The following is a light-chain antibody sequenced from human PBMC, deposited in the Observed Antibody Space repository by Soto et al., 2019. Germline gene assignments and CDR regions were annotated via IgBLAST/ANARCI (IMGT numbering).Light chain of an antibody. J-gene: IGKJ2*01. CDR2: DAS. Sequence: EIVLTQSPATLSLSPGERTTLSCRASQSVSSYLAWYQQKPGQAPRLHIYDASNSATGIPARFRGSGSGTDFTLTISIREPEDFAVYYCQQRSNWPLLYTFGQGTKLEIK. CDR3: QQRSNWPLLYT. CDR1: QSVSSY. V-gene: IGKV3-11*01.